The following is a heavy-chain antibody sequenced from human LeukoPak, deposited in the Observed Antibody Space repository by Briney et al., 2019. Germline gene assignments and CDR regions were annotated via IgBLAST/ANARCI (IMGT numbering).Heavy chain of an antibody. CDR3: ARGPYGSGSYHPYNWFDP. CDR2: IYYSGST. J-gene: IGHJ5*02. D-gene: IGHD3-10*01. Sequence: PSETLSLTCTVSGGSISSYYWSWIRQPPGKGLEWIGYIYYSGSTNYNPSLKSRVTISVDTSKNQFSLKLSSVTAADTAVYYCARGPYGSGSYHPYNWFDPWGQGTLVTVSS. V-gene: IGHV4-59*12. CDR1: GGSISSYY.